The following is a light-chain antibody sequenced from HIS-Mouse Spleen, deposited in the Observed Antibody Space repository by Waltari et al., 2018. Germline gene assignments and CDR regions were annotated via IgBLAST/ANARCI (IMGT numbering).Light chain of an antibody. CDR3: QVWDSSSDHVV. CDR1: NIGSKS. V-gene: IGLV3-21*03. CDR2: DDS. J-gene: IGLJ2*01. Sequence: SYVLTQPPSVSVAPGKTARITCGGHNIGSKSGNWYQQKPGQAPVLVVYDDSDRPSGIPERFSGSNSGNTATLTISRVEAGDEADYYCQVWDSSSDHVVFGGGTKLTVL.